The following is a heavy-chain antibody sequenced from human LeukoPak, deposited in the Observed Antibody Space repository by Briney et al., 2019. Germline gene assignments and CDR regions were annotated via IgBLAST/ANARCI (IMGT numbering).Heavy chain of an antibody. V-gene: IGHV3-64*01. Sequence: GGSLRLSCAASGFTFSYYAMHWVRQAPGKGLEYVSAISSNGDSTYYGNSVKDRFTISRDNSKNTLYLQIGSLRPEDMAVYYCARDNSGRFDPWGQGTLVTVSS. CDR1: GFTFSYYA. CDR3: ARDNSGRFDP. CDR2: ISSNGDST. D-gene: IGHD6-13*01. J-gene: IGHJ5*02.